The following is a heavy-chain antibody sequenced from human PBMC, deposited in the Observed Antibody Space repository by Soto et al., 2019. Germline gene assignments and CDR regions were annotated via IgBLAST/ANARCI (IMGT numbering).Heavy chain of an antibody. Sequence: NPSETLSLTCTVSGGSISSYYWSWIRQPPGKGLEWIGYIYYSGSTNYNPSLKSRVTISVDTSKNQFSLKLSSVTAADTAVYYCARTQRDAGYSGYDGWFDPWGQGTLVTVSS. CDR1: GGSISSYY. V-gene: IGHV4-59*01. J-gene: IGHJ5*02. D-gene: IGHD5-12*01. CDR2: IYYSGST. CDR3: ARTQRDAGYSGYDGWFDP.